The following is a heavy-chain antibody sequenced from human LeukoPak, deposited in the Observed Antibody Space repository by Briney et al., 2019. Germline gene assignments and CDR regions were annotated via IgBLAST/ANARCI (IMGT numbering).Heavy chain of an antibody. CDR2: IWYDGSNE. J-gene: IGHJ4*02. Sequence: GGSLRLSCEASGFTFSSYGMHWVRQPPGKGLEWVAVIWYDGSNEYYADSVKGRFTISRDNSKNTLYLQMNSLRAEDTAVYYCAKDGIAPYYYWGQGTLVTVSS. CDR1: GFTFSSYG. D-gene: IGHD6-13*01. V-gene: IGHV3-33*06. CDR3: AKDGIAPYYY.